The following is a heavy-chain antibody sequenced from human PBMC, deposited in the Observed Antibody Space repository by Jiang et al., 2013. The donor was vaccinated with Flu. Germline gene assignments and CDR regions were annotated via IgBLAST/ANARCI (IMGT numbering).Heavy chain of an antibody. CDR3: ARHSAEAYYYGFDY. Sequence: GAEVKKPGESLKISCQVSGYRFSSHWIGWVRQMPGKGLEWMGIIYPGDFDTRYSPSFQGQVTISVDKTVSTAYLQWSSLKASDTAVYYCARHSAEAYYYGFDYWGQGTPVTVSS. CDR1: GYRFSSHW. V-gene: IGHV5-51*01. D-gene: IGHD3-10*01. J-gene: IGHJ4*02. CDR2: IYPGDFDT.